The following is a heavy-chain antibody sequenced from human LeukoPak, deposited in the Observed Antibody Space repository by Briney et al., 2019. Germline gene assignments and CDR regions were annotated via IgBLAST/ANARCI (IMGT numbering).Heavy chain of an antibody. CDR1: GGSFSGYY. CDR3: ARGLYYDFWSGYSTAFDI. J-gene: IGHJ3*02. CDR2: INHSGST. V-gene: IGHV4-34*01. D-gene: IGHD3-3*01. Sequence: SKTLSLTCAVYGGSFSGYYWRWIHQPPGKGLEWIGEINHSGSTNYNPSLNSRVTISVDTSKNQFSLKLSSVTAADTGVYYCARGLYYDFWSGYSTAFDIWGQGTMVTVSS.